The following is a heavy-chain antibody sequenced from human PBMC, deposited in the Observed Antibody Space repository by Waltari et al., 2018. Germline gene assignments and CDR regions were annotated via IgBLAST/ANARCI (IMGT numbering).Heavy chain of an antibody. CDR3: ASYLCNRQLVRMGPCGDFDY. J-gene: IGHJ4*02. CDR1: GGSISSYY. V-gene: IGHV4-59*01. D-gene: IGHD6-13*01. CDR2: IYYSGST. Sequence: VQLVESGPGLVKPSETLSLTCPVSGGSISSYYWSWIRQPPGKGLEWIGYIYYSGSTNYNPSLKSRVTISVDTSKNQFSLKLSSVTAADTAVYYCASYLCNRQLVRMGPCGDFDYWGQGTLVTVSS.